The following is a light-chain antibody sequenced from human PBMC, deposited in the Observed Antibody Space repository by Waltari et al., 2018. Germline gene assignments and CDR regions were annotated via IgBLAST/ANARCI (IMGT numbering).Light chain of an antibody. Sequence: VMTQSPDSLAVSLGARATIHCRSRQSVFPSSTNRNYLAWYQQRPGQPPKVLIYWASTRESGVPDRFSGSGSGTDFTLTISSLQAEDVAVYYCQQHFSAPLTFGGGTKVEIK. J-gene: IGKJ4*01. CDR1: QSVFPSSTNRNY. CDR2: WAS. CDR3: QQHFSAPLT. V-gene: IGKV4-1*01.